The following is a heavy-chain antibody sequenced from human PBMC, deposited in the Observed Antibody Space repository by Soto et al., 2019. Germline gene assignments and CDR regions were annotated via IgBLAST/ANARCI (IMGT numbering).Heavy chain of an antibody. CDR2: QYYAGST. CDR1: GGSISSGFYY. J-gene: IGHJ4*02. CDR3: ATGDDFAGNDYCDY. Sequence: SETLSLTCTVSGGSISSGFYYWGWIRQPPGKGLEYIGSQYYAGSTYYNPSLKSRVTILVGTSKNQFSLKLSSVTAADTAVYFCATGDDFAGNDYCDYWGQGTLVTVSS. V-gene: IGHV4-39*01. D-gene: IGHD1-1*01.